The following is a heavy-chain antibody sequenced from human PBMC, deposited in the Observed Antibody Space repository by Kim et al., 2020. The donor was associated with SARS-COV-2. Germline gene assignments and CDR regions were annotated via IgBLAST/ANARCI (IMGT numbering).Heavy chain of an antibody. Sequence: SVKVSCKASGGTFSSYAISWVRQAPGQGLEWMGGIIPIFGTANYAQKFQGRVTITADESTSTAYMELSSLRSEDTAVYYCARVGQTTVVTPDAFDIWGQGTMVTVSS. D-gene: IGHD4-17*01. V-gene: IGHV1-69*13. J-gene: IGHJ3*02. CDR3: ARVGQTTVVTPDAFDI. CDR1: GGTFSSYA. CDR2: IIPIFGTA.